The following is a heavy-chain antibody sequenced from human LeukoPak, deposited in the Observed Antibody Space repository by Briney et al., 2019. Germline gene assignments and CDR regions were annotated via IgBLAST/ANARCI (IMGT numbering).Heavy chain of an antibody. Sequence: TLSLTCTVSGGSISSYYWSWIRQPPGKALEWLALIYWNDDKRYSPSLKSRLTITKDTSKNQVVLTMTNMDPVDTATYYCAHRRYCSGGSCYSPLNWFDPWGQGTLVTVSS. CDR1: GGSISSYYW. D-gene: IGHD2-15*01. CDR2: IYWNDDK. CDR3: AHRRYCSGGSCYSPLNWFDP. J-gene: IGHJ5*02. V-gene: IGHV2-5*01.